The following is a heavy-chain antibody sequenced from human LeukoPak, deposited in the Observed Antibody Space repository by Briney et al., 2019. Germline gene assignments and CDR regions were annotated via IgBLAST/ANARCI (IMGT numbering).Heavy chain of an antibody. CDR2: ISSSGST. V-gene: IGHV4-39*07. CDR3: ARTDYYDSSGSAFDI. Sequence: SETLSLTCTVSGGSISSSNYYWGWIRQPPGKGLEWIGRISSSGSTNYNPSPKSRVTISVDTSKNQFSLKLSSVTAADTAVYYCARTDYYDSSGSAFDIWGPGTMVTVSS. J-gene: IGHJ3*02. D-gene: IGHD3-22*01. CDR1: GGSISSSNYY.